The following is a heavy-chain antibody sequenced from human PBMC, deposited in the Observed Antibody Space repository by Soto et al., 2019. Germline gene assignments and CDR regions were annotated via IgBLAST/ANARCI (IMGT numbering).Heavy chain of an antibody. CDR1: GFTFSSYG. CDR3: AKDGFAY. CDR2: ISYDGSNK. Sequence: PGGSLRLSCAASGFTFSSYGMHWVRQAPGKGLEWVAVISYDGSNKYYADSVKGRFTISRDNSKNTLYLQMNSLRAEDTAVYYCAKDGFAYWGQGTLVTVS. V-gene: IGHV3-30*18. J-gene: IGHJ4*02.